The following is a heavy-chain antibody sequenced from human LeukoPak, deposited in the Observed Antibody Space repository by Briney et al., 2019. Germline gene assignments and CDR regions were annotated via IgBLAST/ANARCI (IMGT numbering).Heavy chain of an antibody. CDR1: GGSFSGYY. CDR3: ARDSITGSTRWFDP. Sequence: SETLSLTCAVYGGSFSGYYWSWIRQPPGKGLEWIGEINHSGSTNYNPSLKSRVTISVDTSKNQFSLKLSSVTAADTAVYYGARDSITGSTRWFDPWGQGTLVTVSS. D-gene: IGHD1-20*01. J-gene: IGHJ5*02. V-gene: IGHV4-34*01. CDR2: INHSGST.